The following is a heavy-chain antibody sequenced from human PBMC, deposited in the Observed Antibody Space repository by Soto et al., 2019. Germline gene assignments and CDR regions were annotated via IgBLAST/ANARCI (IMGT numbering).Heavy chain of an antibody. CDR3: ARDLLDLGYCTNGVCFPYFDY. J-gene: IGHJ4*02. Sequence: GGSLRLSCAASGFTFSSYWMSWVRQAPGKGLEWVANIKQDGSEKYYVDSVKGRFTISRDNAKNSLYLQMNSLRAEDTAVYYCARDLLDLGYCTNGVCFPYFDYWGQGTLVTVSS. CDR1: GFTFSSYW. CDR2: IKQDGSEK. V-gene: IGHV3-7*01. D-gene: IGHD2-8*01.